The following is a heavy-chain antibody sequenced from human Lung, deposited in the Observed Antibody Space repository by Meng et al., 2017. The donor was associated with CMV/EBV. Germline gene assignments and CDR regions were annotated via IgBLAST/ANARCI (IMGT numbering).Heavy chain of an antibody. Sequence: SGXXLVXPTQTLTLTCTFSGFSLSTSGMCVGWVRQPPGKALECLALIDWDDDKYYNTSLKTRLTISKDTSKNQVVLTMTNMDPVDTATYYCARSTLGRANFDYXGQGXLVTVSS. CDR1: GFSLSTSGMC. CDR3: ARSTLGRANFDY. V-gene: IGHV2-70*20. CDR2: IDWDDDK. J-gene: IGHJ4*02.